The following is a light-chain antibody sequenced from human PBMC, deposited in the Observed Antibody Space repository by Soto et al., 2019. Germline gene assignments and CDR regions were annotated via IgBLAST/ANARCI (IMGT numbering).Light chain of an antibody. J-gene: IGKJ5*01. CDR1: QGVSTW. CDR2: TAS. V-gene: IGKV1-12*01. Sequence: DIQMTQSPSSLAASVVDRFTMTCLASQGVSTWLAWYQQKPGKAPNLLIYTASSLQSGVPSRFSGSGSGTDFTLSINGLQPEDFATYYCQQAASFPITFGQGTRLEIK. CDR3: QQAASFPIT.